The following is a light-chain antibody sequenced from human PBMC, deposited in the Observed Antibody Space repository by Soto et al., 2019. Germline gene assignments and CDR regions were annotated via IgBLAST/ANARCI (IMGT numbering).Light chain of an antibody. CDR2: DAS. CDR3: QQTHSTPYT. J-gene: IGKJ2*01. Sequence: DIPMTQSPSSLSASVGDRVTITCRASQSIRTYLNWYQMRPGKAPKILIYDASSFQSGVPSRFSGSGSGTDFTLTISNLQPEDFATFYCQQTHSTPYTFGQGTTLEI. CDR1: QSIRTY. V-gene: IGKV1-39*01.